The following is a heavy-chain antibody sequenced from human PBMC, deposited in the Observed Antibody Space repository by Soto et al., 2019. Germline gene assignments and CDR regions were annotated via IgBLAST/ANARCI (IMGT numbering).Heavy chain of an antibody. CDR2: ICLNSGSL. CDR3: AKYAFRAYCGGDCYSGGSFGAFDI. J-gene: IGHJ3*02. Sequence: PGGSLRLSCAASGFTFDDYAMHWVRQAPGKGLEWVSGICLNSGSLGYADSVKGRFTISRDNAKNSLYLQINSLRAEDTAFYYCAKYAFRAYCGGDCYSGGSFGAFDIWGQGTMVTVSS. V-gene: IGHV3-9*01. CDR1: GFTFDDYA. D-gene: IGHD2-21*02.